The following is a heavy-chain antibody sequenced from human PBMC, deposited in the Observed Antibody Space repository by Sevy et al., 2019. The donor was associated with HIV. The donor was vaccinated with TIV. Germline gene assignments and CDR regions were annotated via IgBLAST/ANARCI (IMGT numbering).Heavy chain of an antibody. CDR1: GFTFSSYD. J-gene: IGHJ4*02. V-gene: IGHV3-30*04. CDR2: TSHDGKYN. D-gene: IGHD2-21*02. CDR3: ARLFSCGGDCYYLDY. Sequence: GGSLRLSCAGSGFTFSSYDMHWVSQAPGKGLEWVAVTSHDGKYNNYADSVKVRFTISRDNFKNTLYLQMNSLRVEDTAVYFCARLFSCGGDCYYLDYWGQGALVTVSS.